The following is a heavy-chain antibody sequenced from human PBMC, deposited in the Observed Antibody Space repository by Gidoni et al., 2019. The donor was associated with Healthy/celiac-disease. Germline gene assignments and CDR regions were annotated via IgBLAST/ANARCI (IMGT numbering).Heavy chain of an antibody. J-gene: IGHJ5*02. CDR1: GFTFSSYA. Sequence: EVQLLESGGGLVQPGGSLRLSCAASGFTFSSYAMSWVRQAPGQGLEWVSAISGSGGSTYYADAVKGRFTISRDNSKNTLYLQMNSLRAEDTAVYYCAKDQRERYCSSTSCYHYNWFDPWGQGTLVTVSS. V-gene: IGHV3-23*01. D-gene: IGHD2-2*01. CDR3: AKDQRERYCSSTSCYHYNWFDP. CDR2: ISGSGGST.